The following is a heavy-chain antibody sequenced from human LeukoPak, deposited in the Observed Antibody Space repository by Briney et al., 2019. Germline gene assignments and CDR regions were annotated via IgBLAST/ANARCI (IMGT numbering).Heavy chain of an antibody. CDR1: GFTFSNHA. V-gene: IGHV3-23*01. CDR3: AKNVVVKRYIDF. Sequence: GGSLRLSCAASGFTFSNHAMSWVRQAPGKGLQWVAVISGGGRTTEYEDFVKGRFTISRDNSKNTLSLQMNSLTIEDTAIYFCAKNVVVKRYIDFWGQGTLVTVSS. D-gene: IGHD2-15*01. CDR2: ISGGGRTT. J-gene: IGHJ4*02.